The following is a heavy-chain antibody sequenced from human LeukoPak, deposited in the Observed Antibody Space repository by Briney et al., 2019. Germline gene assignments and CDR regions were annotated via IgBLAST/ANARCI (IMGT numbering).Heavy chain of an antibody. J-gene: IGHJ4*02. D-gene: IGHD4-17*01. CDR3: ARPRARSTVKIDY. V-gene: IGHV1-2*06. CDR2: INHNSGGT. CDR1: GYTFTGYY. Sequence: ASVTVSCKASGYTFTGYYMHWVRQAPGHRLEWMGRINHNSGGTNHAQKFQGRVTMTRDTSISTAYMELSRLRSDDTAVYYCARPRARSTVKIDYWGQGTLVTVSS.